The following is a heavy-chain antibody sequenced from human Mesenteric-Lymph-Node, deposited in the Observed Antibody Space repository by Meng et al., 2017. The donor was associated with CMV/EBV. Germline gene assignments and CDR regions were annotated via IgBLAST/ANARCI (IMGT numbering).Heavy chain of an antibody. CDR1: GYTFTSYD. CDR3: ARATSTAGGGLLGY. V-gene: IGHV1-8*01. Sequence: SGYTFTSYDVNWVRQATGQGLEWMGWMNPNSGNTGYAHKFQGRVTMTRGTSISTAYMELSSLKSEDTAVYYCARATSTAGGGLLGYWGQGTLVTVSS. D-gene: IGHD3-10*01. J-gene: IGHJ4*02. CDR2: MNPNSGNT.